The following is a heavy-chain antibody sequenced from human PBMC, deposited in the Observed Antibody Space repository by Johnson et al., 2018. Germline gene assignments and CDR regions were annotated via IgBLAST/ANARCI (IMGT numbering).Heavy chain of an antibody. CDR1: GFTFSSYG. D-gene: IGHD1-26*01. CDR2: ISYDGSNK. J-gene: IGHJ1*01. CDR3: AKEGVMEWEYYGPFQY. Sequence: LVQSGGGVVQPGRSLRLSCAASGFTFSSYGMHWVRQAPGKGLEWVAVISYDGSNKYYADSVKGRFTISRDNSKNTLYLQMNSLRAEETAVYYWAKEGVMEWEYYGPFQYWGPGTLVTVAS. V-gene: IGHV3-30*18.